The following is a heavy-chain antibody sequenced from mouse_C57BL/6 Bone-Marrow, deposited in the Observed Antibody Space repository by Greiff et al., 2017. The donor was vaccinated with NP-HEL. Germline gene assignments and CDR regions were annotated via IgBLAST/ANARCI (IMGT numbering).Heavy chain of an antibody. D-gene: IGHD1-1*01. CDR3: ARRGITTVVSYAMDY. CDR2: ISSGSSTL. Sequence: EVMLVESGGGLVKPGGSLKLSCAASGFTFSDYGLHWVRQAPEKGLAWVAYISSGSSTLYYADTVKGRFTISRDNAKNTLFLQMTSLRSEDTAMYYCARRGITTVVSYAMDYWGQGTSVTVSS. CDR1: GFTFSDYG. J-gene: IGHJ4*01. V-gene: IGHV5-17*01.